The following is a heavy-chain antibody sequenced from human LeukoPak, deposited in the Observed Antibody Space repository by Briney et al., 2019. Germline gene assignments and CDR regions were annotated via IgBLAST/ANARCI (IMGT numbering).Heavy chain of an antibody. J-gene: IGHJ4*02. V-gene: IGHV3-7*01. CDR3: VRDGWEHFFDY. D-gene: IGHD6-19*01. CDR1: GFTFSTSW. Sequence: GGSLRLSCAVSGFTFSTSWMTWVRQAPGKGLECVGHINPDGSVTDYLGSVKGRFTISRDNSENSLYLQMSSLRGEDTAVYYCVRDGWEHFFDYWGQGTLVTASS. CDR2: INPDGSVT.